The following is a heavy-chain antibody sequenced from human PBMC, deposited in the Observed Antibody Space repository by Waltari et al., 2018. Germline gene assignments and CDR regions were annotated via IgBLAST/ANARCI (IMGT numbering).Heavy chain of an antibody. J-gene: IGHJ4*02. V-gene: IGHV3-30*07. CDR3: ARGYLGYRPGGGGFDY. Sequence: QVQLVESGGGVVQPGRSLRLSCAASGFTFSSYAMHWVRQAPGKGIEWVAVISYDGSNKYYADSVEGRFTISMDNSKNTLYLQMNSLRAEDTAVYYCARGYLGYRPGGGGFDYWGQGTLVTVSS. CDR2: ISYDGSNK. D-gene: IGHD5-18*01. CDR1: GFTFSSYA.